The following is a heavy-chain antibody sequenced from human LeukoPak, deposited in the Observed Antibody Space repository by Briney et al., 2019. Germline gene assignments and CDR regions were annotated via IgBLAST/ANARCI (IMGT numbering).Heavy chain of an antibody. Sequence: ASVKVSCKASGYTFTSYAMHWVRQAPGQRLEWMGWINAGNGNTKYSQKFQGRDTITRDTSASTAYIELSSLRSEDTAVYYCARGSMVRGVIIPYDYWGQGTLVTVSS. V-gene: IGHV1-3*01. CDR2: INAGNGNT. CDR3: ARGSMVRGVIIPYDY. J-gene: IGHJ4*02. CDR1: GYTFTSYA. D-gene: IGHD3-10*01.